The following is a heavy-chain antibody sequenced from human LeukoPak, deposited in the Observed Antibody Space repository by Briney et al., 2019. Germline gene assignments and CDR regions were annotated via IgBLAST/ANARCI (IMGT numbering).Heavy chain of an antibody. Sequence: SVKVSCKASGGTFSSYAISWVRQAPGQGLEWMGGIIPIFGTANYAQKFQGRVTITADKSTSTAYMELSSLRSEDTAVYYCARVITAMVIVARGGYFDYWGQGTLVTVSS. J-gene: IGHJ4*02. CDR1: GGTFSSYA. CDR3: ARVITAMVIVARGGYFDY. V-gene: IGHV1-69*06. D-gene: IGHD5-18*01. CDR2: IIPIFGTA.